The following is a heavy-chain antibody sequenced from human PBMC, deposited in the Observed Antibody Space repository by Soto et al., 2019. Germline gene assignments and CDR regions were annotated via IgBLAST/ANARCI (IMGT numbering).Heavy chain of an antibody. CDR2: ISGSGGST. Sequence: GGSLRLSCAASGFTFSSYAMSWVRQAPGKGLEWVSAISGSGGSTYYADSVKGRFTISRDNSKNTLYLQMNSLRAEDTAVYYCAKDFSSGSSSWYDAFDIWGQGTMVTVSS. D-gene: IGHD6-13*01. CDR1: GFTFSSYA. J-gene: IGHJ3*02. CDR3: AKDFSSGSSSWYDAFDI. V-gene: IGHV3-23*01.